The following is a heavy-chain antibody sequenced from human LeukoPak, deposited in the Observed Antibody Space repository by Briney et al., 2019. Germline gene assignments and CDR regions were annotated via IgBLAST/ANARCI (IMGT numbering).Heavy chain of an antibody. V-gene: IGHV1-18*01. D-gene: IGHD3-22*01. CDR3: ARGGDYYDSGGYFDY. J-gene: IGHJ4*02. CDR1: GYTFTSYG. CDR2: ISAYNGNT. Sequence: ASVKVSCKASGYTFTSYGISWVRQAPGQGLEWMGWISAYNGNTNYAQKLQGRVTMTTDTSTSTAYMELRSLRSDDTAVYYCARGGDYYDSGGYFDYWGQGTLVTVSS.